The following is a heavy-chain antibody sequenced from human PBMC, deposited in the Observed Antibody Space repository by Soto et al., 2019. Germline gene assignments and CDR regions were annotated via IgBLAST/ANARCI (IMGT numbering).Heavy chain of an antibody. D-gene: IGHD4-17*01. Sequence: GGSLRLSCAASGFTFSSYSMNWVRQAPGKGLEWVSSISWDGGSTYYADSVKGRFTISRDNSKNSLYLQMNSLRTEDTALYYCAKDKRLRSYFDYWGQGTLVTVSS. V-gene: IGHV3-43*01. J-gene: IGHJ4*02. CDR3: AKDKRLRSYFDY. CDR2: ISWDGGST. CDR1: GFTFSSYS.